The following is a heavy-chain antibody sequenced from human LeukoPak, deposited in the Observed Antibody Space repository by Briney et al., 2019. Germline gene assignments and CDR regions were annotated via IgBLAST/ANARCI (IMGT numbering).Heavy chain of an antibody. Sequence: GGSLRLSCAASGFTFSDYYMSWIRQAPGKGLEWVSYISSSGSTIYYADSVKGRFTISRDNAKNSLYLQMNSLRAEDTAVYYCARSLPVPYYYFYYMDVWGKGNTVTVSS. CDR3: ARSLPVPYYYFYYMDV. V-gene: IGHV3-11*01. CDR1: GFTFSDYY. CDR2: ISSSGSTI. J-gene: IGHJ6*03.